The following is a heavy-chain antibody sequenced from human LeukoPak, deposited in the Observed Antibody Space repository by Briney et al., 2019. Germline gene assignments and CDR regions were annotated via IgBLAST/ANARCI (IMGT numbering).Heavy chain of an antibody. Sequence: ASVKVSCKASGGTFSSYAISWVRQAPGQGLEWMGGIIPIFGTANYAQKFQGRVTITADESTSTAYMELSSLRSEDTAVYYCASIKLGEPGLAYYYYYYGMDVWGQGTTVTVSS. CDR2: IIPIFGTA. V-gene: IGHV1-69*13. CDR1: GGTFSSYA. CDR3: ASIKLGEPGLAYYYYYYGMDV. D-gene: IGHD1-14*01. J-gene: IGHJ6*02.